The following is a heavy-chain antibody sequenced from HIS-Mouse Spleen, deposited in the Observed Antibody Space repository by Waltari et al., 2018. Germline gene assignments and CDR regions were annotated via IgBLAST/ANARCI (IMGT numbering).Heavy chain of an antibody. J-gene: IGHJ2*01. D-gene: IGHD6-13*01. CDR3: AREIPYSSSWYDWYFDL. Sequence: QLQLQESGPGLVKPSETLSLPCTVSGGSISSSSYYWGWIRQPPGKGLEWIGSIYYSGSTYYNPSLKSRVTISDDTSKNQFSLKLSSVTAADTAVYYCAREIPYSSSWYDWYFDLWGRGTLVTVSS. CDR2: IYYSGST. CDR1: GGSISSSSYY. V-gene: IGHV4-39*07.